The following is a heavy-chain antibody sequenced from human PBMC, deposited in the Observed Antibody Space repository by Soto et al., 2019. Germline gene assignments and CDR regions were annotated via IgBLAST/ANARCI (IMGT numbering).Heavy chain of an antibody. J-gene: IGHJ6*02. CDR1: GYTFTSYG. CDR3: ARDPRDNTICGVVKLYYYYGMDV. V-gene: IGHV1-18*01. CDR2: ISAYNGNT. Sequence: GASVKVSCKASGYTFTSYGISWVRQAPGQGLEWMGWISAYNGNTNYAQKLQGRVTMTTDTSTSTAYMELRSLRSDDTAVYYCARDPRDNTICGVVKLYYYYGMDVWGQGTTVTVSS. D-gene: IGHD3-3*01.